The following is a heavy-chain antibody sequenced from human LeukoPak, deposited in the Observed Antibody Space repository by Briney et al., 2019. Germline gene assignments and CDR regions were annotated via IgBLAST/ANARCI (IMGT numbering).Heavy chain of an antibody. V-gene: IGHV5-51*01. J-gene: IGHJ5*02. CDR3: ARGTPYCSGGSCSPNWFDP. CDR2: FYPGDSDT. D-gene: IGHD2-15*01. Sequence: GESLKISCKGAGYSFPSYWIACVRPMPGKGLGCVGIFYPGDSDTRYSPSFQGQVTLSAYKSISTAYLQWSSLKASDTAMYYCARGTPYCSGGSCSPNWFDPWGQGTLVTVSS. CDR1: GYSFPSYW.